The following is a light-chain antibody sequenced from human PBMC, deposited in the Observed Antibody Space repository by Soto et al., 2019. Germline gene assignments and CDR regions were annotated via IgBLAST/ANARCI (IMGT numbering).Light chain of an antibody. Sequence: QSALTQPASVSGSPGQSITISCTGTSSDIGDYNFVSWYQQHPGQAPRLLIYEVIKRPSGISSRFSGSKSGNTASLTISGLQGEDEADYYCSSYTSAITLIFGGGTQLTVL. V-gene: IGLV2-14*03. CDR2: EVI. CDR3: SSYTSAITLI. J-gene: IGLJ2*01. CDR1: SSDIGDYNF.